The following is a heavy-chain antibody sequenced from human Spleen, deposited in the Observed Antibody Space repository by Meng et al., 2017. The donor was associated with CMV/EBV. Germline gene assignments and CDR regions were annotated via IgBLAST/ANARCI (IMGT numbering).Heavy chain of an antibody. V-gene: IGHV1-18*01. CDR1: SYG. Sequence: SYGISWVRQAPGQGLEWMGWISAYNGNTNYAQKLQGRVTMTTDTSTSTAYMELRSLRSDDTAVYYCASGGRGTYYDFWSSYSYFDYWGQGTLVTVSS. CDR3: ASGGRGTYYDFWSSYSYFDY. D-gene: IGHD3-3*01. J-gene: IGHJ4*02. CDR2: ISAYNGNT.